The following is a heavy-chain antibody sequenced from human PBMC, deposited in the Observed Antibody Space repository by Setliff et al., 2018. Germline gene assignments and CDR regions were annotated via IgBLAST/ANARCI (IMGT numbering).Heavy chain of an antibody. J-gene: IGHJ2*01. CDR1: GYTFTVYT. V-gene: IGHV7-4-1*02. CDR2: INTNTGNP. Sequence: ASVKVSCKVSGYTFTVYTMNWVRQAPGQGLEWLGWINTNTGNPTYAQGFTGRFVFPLDTSVSTAYLQISSLKAEDTAVYYCARPYSSSARWYFDLWGRGTLVTVSS. CDR3: ARPYSSSARWYFDL. D-gene: IGHD6-6*01.